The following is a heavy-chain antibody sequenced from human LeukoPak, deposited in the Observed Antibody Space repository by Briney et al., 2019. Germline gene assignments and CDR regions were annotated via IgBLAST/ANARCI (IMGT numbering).Heavy chain of an antibody. CDR1: GYSISSGYY. D-gene: IGHD2-2*01. CDR2: IYHSGST. Sequence: SETLSLTCTVSGYSISSGYYWGWIRQPPGKGLEWIGSIYHSGSTYYNPSLNSRATISVDTSKNQFSLKLSSVTAADTAVYYCASLYCSSTRCYAGDAFDIWGQGTMVTVSS. J-gene: IGHJ3*02. V-gene: IGHV4-38-2*02. CDR3: ASLYCSSTRCYAGDAFDI.